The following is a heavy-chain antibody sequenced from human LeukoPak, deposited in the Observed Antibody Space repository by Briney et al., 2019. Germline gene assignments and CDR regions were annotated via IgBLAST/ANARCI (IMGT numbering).Heavy chain of an antibody. CDR3: VRSPACSSGTCYPNWFDP. V-gene: IGHV5-51*01. CDR1: GYSFTNNW. CDR2: TYPGDSNT. D-gene: IGHD2-15*01. J-gene: IGHJ5*02. Sequence: GESLKISCEGSGYSFTNNWIGWVRQMPGKGLEWMGITYPGDSNTRYSPSFQGQVTISADKSISSAYLQWSSLKASDTAMYYCVRSPACSSGTCYPNWFDPWGQGTLVTVSS.